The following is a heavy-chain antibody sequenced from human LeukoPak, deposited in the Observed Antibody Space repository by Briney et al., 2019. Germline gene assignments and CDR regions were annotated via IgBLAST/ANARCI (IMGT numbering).Heavy chain of an antibody. CDR1: GGSISSGSYY. CDR2: IYTSGST. V-gene: IGHV4-61*02. Sequence: SETLSLTCTVSGGSISSGSYYWSWIRQPAGKGLEWIGRIYTSGSTNYNPSLKSRVTISVDTSKNQFSLKLSSVTAADTAVYYCASSIAAAARYYYYMDVWGKGTTVTVSS. J-gene: IGHJ6*03. CDR3: ASSIAAAARYYYYMDV. D-gene: IGHD6-13*01.